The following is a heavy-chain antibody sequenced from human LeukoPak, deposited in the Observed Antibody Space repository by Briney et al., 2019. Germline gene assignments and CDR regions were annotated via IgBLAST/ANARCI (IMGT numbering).Heavy chain of an antibody. D-gene: IGHD6-6*01. CDR2: ISAYNGNT. CDR3: ARESYVYSRSPDDAFDI. V-gene: IGHV1-18*01. CDR1: GYTFTSYG. Sequence: ASVTVSCKASGYTFTSYGINWVRQAPGQGLEWMGWISAYNGNTNYAQKVQGRVTMTTDTSTSTAYMELRSLRSDDTAMYYCARESYVYSRSPDDAFDIWGRGTLVTVSS. J-gene: IGHJ3*02.